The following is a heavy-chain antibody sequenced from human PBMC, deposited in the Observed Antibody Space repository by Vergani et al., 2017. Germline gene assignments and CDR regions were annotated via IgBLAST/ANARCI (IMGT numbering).Heavy chain of an antibody. J-gene: IGHJ6*03. V-gene: IGHV3-30-3*01. CDR3: AREYSYYYMDV. Sequence: QVQLVESGGGVVQPGRSLRLSCAASGFTFSSYAMHWVRQAPGKGLEWVAVISYDGSNKYYADSVKGRFTISRDNSKNTLYLQMNSLRAEDTAVYYCAREYSYYYMDVWGKGITVTVSS. CDR2: ISYDGSNK. CDR1: GFTFSSYA.